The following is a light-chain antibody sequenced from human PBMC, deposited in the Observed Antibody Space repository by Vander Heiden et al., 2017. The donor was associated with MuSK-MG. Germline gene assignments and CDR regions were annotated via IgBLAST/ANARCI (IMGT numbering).Light chain of an antibody. Sequence: QSALTQPRPVSGSPGQSVTISCTGTSSDVGGYNDFSCDQQHPGKAPNRMIYEVSKRPSGVPDRFSGSKSGNPASLTISGRQAEDEADYYCCSYAGSYTFVFGGGTKLTVL. V-gene: IGLV2-11*01. J-gene: IGLJ2*01. CDR3: CSYAGSYTFV. CDR1: SSDVGGYND. CDR2: EVS.